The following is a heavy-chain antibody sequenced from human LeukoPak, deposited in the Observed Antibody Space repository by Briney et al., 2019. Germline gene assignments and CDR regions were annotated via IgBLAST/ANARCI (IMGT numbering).Heavy chain of an antibody. CDR2: IYSGGST. CDR1: GFTFGDYA. J-gene: IGHJ4*02. CDR3: ARKHYYDSSGFFPPMDY. D-gene: IGHD3-22*01. V-gene: IGHV3-66*01. Sequence: GGSLRLSCTASGFTFGDYAVSWVRQAPGKGLEWVSVIYSGGSTFYADSVKGRFTISRDNSKNTLYLQMNSLRAEDTAVYYCARKHYYDSSGFFPPMDYWGQGTLVTVSS.